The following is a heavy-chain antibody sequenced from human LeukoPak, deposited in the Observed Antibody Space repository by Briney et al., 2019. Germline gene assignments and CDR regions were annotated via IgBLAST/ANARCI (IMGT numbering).Heavy chain of an antibody. J-gene: IGHJ4*02. CDR2: IFHNGNA. CDR3: AKTKLDWLLFDF. CDR1: GASISPSNYY. D-gene: IGHD3-9*01. V-gene: IGHV4-39*07. Sequence: PSETLSLTCSVSGASISPSNYYWVWIRQSPEKGLDWIGGIFHNGNAFYSPSLQSRVTMSLDTSKSQFYLRLTSVTAADTALYYCAKTKLDWLLFDFWGQGILVTVSS.